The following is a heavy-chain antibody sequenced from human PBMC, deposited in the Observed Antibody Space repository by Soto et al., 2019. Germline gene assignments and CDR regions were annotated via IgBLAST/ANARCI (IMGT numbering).Heavy chain of an antibody. CDR3: TRSSSGQNYYYYYMDV. J-gene: IGHJ6*03. V-gene: IGHV3-49*03. Sequence: GGSLRLSCTASGFTFGDYAMSWFRQAPGKGLEWVGFIRSKAYGGTTEYAASVNGRFTISRDDSKSIAYLQMNSLKTEDTAVYYCTRSSSGQNYYYYYMDVWGKGTTVTVSS. D-gene: IGHD6-6*01. CDR1: GFTFGDYA. CDR2: IRSKAYGGTT.